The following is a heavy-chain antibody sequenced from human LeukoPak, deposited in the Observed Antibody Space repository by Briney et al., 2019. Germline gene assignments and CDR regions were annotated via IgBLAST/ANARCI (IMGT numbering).Heavy chain of an antibody. J-gene: IGHJ3*02. CDR1: GYSISSGYY. V-gene: IGHV4-38-2*02. Sequence: SETLSLTCTVSGYSISSGYYWGWIRQPPGKGLEWIGSIYHSGSTYYNPSLKSRVTISVDTSKNQFSLKLSSVTAADTAVYYCARGRYSGSFDDAFDIWGQGTKVTVSS. CDR2: IYHSGST. D-gene: IGHD1-26*01. CDR3: ARGRYSGSFDDAFDI.